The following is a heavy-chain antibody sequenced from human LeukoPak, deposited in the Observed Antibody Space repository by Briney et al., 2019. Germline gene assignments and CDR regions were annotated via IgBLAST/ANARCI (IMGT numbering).Heavy chain of an antibody. Sequence: PGGSLRLSCAVSGSTVNSNYMNWVRQAPGKGLEWVSLLYSGGSTYYADSVKGRFTISRDNSKNTLYLQMNSLRAEDTAFYYYARDRVSVTATGDLDYWGQGTLVTVSS. CDR2: LYSGGST. V-gene: IGHV3-53*01. D-gene: IGHD2-21*02. CDR3: ARDRVSVTATGDLDY. CDR1: GSTVNSNY. J-gene: IGHJ4*02.